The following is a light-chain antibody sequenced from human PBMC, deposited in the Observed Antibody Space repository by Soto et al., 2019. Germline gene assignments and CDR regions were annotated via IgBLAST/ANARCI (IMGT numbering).Light chain of an antibody. J-gene: IGKJ2*01. CDR3: QQYYSTPS. CDR1: QSVLYSSNNKNY. CDR2: WAS. Sequence: DTVMTQSPDSLAVSLGERATMNCKSSQSVLYSSNNKNYLAWYQQKPGQPPKLLIYWASTRESGVPDRFSGSGSGTDFTLTISSLQAEDVAVYYCQQYYSTPSFGQGTKLEIK. V-gene: IGKV4-1*01.